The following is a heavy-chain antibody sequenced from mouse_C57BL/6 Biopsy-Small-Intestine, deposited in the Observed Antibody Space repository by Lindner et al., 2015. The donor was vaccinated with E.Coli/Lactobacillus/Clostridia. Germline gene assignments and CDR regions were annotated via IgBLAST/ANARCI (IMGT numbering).Heavy chain of an antibody. V-gene: IGHV1-82*01. CDR2: IYPGDGDI. D-gene: IGHD1-2*01. J-gene: IGHJ4*01. CDR3: ARRDNGGDYYTLDY. Sequence: VQLQESGPELVKPGASVKISCKASGYAFSSSWMNWVKQRPGKGLEWIGRIYPGDGDINYNGKFKGKATLTSDISSNTAYVQLSSLTSEDSAVYFCARRDNGGDYYTLDYWGQGTSVTVSS. CDR1: GYAFSSSW.